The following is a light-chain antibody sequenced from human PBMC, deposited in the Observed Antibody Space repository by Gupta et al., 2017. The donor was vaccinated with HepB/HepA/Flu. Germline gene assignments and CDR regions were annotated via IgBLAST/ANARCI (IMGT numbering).Light chain of an antibody. CDR3: ATWDDSLSGQKI. Sequence: QSMLTQPPSASGTPGQGVTISCSGSNSNIGNNYVSWYQHIPGTAPKLLIYWNNHRPSGVPDPFFGSKSGTSASLATSGLRSDDEAAYYCATWDDSLSGQKIFGGGTELTVL. V-gene: IGLV1-47*01. CDR2: WNN. CDR1: NSNIGNNY. J-gene: IGLJ2*01.